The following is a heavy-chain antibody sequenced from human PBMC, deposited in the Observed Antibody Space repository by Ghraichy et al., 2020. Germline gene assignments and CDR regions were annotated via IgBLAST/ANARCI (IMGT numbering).Heavy chain of an antibody. D-gene: IGHD6-6*01. V-gene: IGHV3-49*03. CDR3: VRDRPLDY. CDR1: GFTFGDYA. Sequence: GGSLRLSCTASGFTFGDYAMSWFRQSPKKGLEWVGFIRTKADGGTTAYVASVKGRFTISRDDSKSIAYLQMNSLKTEDTAVYYCVRDRPLDYWGQGTLVTVSS. CDR2: IRTKADGGTT. J-gene: IGHJ4*02.